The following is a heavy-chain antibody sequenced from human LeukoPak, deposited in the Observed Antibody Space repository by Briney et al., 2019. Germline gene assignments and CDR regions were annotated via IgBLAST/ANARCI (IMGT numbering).Heavy chain of an antibody. CDR3: ARVAYDSSGYYEVLLFDY. J-gene: IGHJ4*02. CDR2: IYYSGST. V-gene: IGHV4-31*03. D-gene: IGHD3-22*01. Sequence: PSKTLSLTCTVSGGSISSGGYYWSWIRQHPGKGLEWIGYIYYSGSTYYNPSLKSRVTISVDTSKNQFSLKLSSVTAADTAVYYCARVAYDSSGYYEVLLFDYWGQGTLVTVSS. CDR1: GGSISSGGYY.